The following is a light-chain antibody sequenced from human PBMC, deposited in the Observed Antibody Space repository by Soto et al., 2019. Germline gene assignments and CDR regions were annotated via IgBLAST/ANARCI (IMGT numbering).Light chain of an antibody. Sequence: QSALTQPASVSGSPGQSITISCTGTSSDVGGYNYVSWYQQHPGKAPKLMIYEVSNRPSGVSNRFSGSKSGNTASLTISGLQAEDEADYYCSSYTVSYVAFGGGTKLTVL. V-gene: IGLV2-14*01. CDR1: SSDVGGYNY. CDR3: SSYTVSYVA. J-gene: IGLJ2*01. CDR2: EVS.